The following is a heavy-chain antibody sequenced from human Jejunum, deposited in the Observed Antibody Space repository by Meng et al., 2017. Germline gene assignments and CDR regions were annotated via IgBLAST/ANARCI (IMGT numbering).Heavy chain of an antibody. V-gene: IGHV3-33*01. CDR1: GINFTNYA. CDR3: LRGRDY. Sequence: GHVVESGGCVVQPGKSLRLSCASSGINFTNYAMHWVRQAPGKGLEWVAVIWHYGSKVFYADSVRGRFTISRDNSHNTVDLQMNSVRVDDTAVYFCLRGRDYWGQGTLVTVSS. CDR2: IWHYGSKV. J-gene: IGHJ4*02. D-gene: IGHD3-10*01.